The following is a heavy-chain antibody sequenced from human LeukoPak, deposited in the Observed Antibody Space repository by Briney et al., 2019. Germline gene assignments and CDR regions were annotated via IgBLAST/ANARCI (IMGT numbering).Heavy chain of an antibody. CDR2: IYSGGST. Sequence: GGSLRLSCAASGFTVSSNYMSWVRQAPGKGLEWVSVIYSGGSTYYADSVKGRFTISRDNSKNTLYLQMNSLRAEDTAVYYCAKDHWGPVVVPAALDYWGQGTLVTVSS. J-gene: IGHJ4*02. V-gene: IGHV3-66*01. D-gene: IGHD2-2*01. CDR1: GFTVSSNY. CDR3: AKDHWGPVVVPAALDY.